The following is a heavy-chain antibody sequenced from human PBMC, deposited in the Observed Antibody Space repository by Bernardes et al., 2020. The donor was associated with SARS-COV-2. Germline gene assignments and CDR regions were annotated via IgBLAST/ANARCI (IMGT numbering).Heavy chain of an antibody. D-gene: IGHD3-22*01. V-gene: IGHV3-15*07. J-gene: IGHJ4*02. CDR2: IKTNSDGGTT. CDR1: GFSFRDAW. Sequence: GGSLRLSCAASGFSFRDAWMNWVRQAPGKGLEWVGRIKTNSDGGTTDYAAPVKGRFTMSRDDSKNTLYLQMNSLKTEDTAVYYCTTFRWGYYDTTGYYRTTVTTDYWGQGTLVTVSS. CDR3: TTFRWGYYDTTGYYRTTVTTDY.